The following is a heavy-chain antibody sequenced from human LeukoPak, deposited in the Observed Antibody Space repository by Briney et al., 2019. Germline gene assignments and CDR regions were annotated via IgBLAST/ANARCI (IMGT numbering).Heavy chain of an antibody. Sequence: GGSLSLSCAASGFTFTSYAMSWVRQAPGNGLEWVVAMSVIGRRTYYADSVNGRFTLSRDNYKNTVYLQMNSLRAEDTAVYYCARVNRYCSSTSCYEKSYYYYYSYMDVWGKGTTVTISS. CDR1: GFTFTSYA. CDR2: MSVIGRRT. J-gene: IGHJ6*03. CDR3: ARVNRYCSSTSCYEKSYYYYYSYMDV. D-gene: IGHD2-2*01. V-gene: IGHV3-23*01.